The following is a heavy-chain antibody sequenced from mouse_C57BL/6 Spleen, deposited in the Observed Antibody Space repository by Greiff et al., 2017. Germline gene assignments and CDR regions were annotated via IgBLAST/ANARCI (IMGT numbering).Heavy chain of an antibody. V-gene: IGHV5-17*01. CDR2: ISSGSSTI. CDR1: GFTFSDYG. D-gene: IGHD1-1*01. CDR3: ARPDYGSTPFAY. J-gene: IGHJ3*01. Sequence: EVHLVESGGGLVKPGGSLKLSCAASGFTFSDYGMHWVRQAPEKGLEWVAYISSGSSTIYYADTVKGRFTISRDNAKNTLFLQMTSLRSEDTAMYYCARPDYGSTPFAYWGQGTLVTVSA.